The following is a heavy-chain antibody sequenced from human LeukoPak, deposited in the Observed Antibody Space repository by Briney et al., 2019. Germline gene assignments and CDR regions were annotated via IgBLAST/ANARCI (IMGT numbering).Heavy chain of an antibody. V-gene: IGHV3-33*06. J-gene: IGHJ4*02. CDR2: IWYDGSNK. Sequence: GGSLRLSCAASGFTFSSYGMHWVRQAPGKGLEWVAVIWYDGSNKYYADSVKGRFTISRDNSKNTLYLQMNSLRAEDTAAYYCAKGWGPRTTGTQAFDYWGQGTLVTVSS. CDR1: GFTFSSYG. CDR3: AKGWGPRTTGTQAFDY. D-gene: IGHD1-1*01.